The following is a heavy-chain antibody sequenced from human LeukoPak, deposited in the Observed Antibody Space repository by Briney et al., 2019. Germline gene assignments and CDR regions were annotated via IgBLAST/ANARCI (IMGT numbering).Heavy chain of an antibody. Sequence: GRSLRLSCTASGFTFGDYAMSWFRQAPGKGLEWVGFIRSKAYGGTTEYAASVKGRFTISRDDSKSIAYLQMSSLKTEDTAVYYCRTMIVVNINGRYFDYWGQGTLVTVSS. V-gene: IGHV3-49*03. D-gene: IGHD3-22*01. CDR2: IRSKAYGGTT. CDR3: RTMIVVNINGRYFDY. J-gene: IGHJ4*02. CDR1: GFTFGDYA.